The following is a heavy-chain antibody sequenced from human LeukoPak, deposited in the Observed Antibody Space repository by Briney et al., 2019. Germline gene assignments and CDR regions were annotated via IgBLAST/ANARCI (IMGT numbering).Heavy chain of an antibody. J-gene: IGHJ4*02. Sequence: SGGSLRLSCAASGFTFSNYVMSWVRQAPGRGLEWVSAISASGSSTYHADSAKGRFTTPRDNSKNTLYLQMNSLRAEDTAIYYCAKVCGANCYYPDYWGQGAQVTVSS. CDR3: AKVCGANCYYPDY. D-gene: IGHD2-21*02. CDR2: ISASGSST. V-gene: IGHV3-23*01. CDR1: GFTFSNYV.